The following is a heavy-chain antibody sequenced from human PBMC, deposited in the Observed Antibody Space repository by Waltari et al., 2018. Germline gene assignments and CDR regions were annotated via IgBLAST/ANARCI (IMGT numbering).Heavy chain of an antibody. CDR1: GYTFTSYY. V-gene: IGHV7-4-1*02. J-gene: IGHJ3*02. CDR3: ASPTRDGYNWNDAFDI. Sequence: QVQLVQSGAEVKKPGASVKVSCKASGYTFTSYYMHWVRQAPGQGLEWMGWINTNTGNPTYAQGFTGRLVFSLDTSVSTAYLQISSLKAEDTAVYYCASPTRDGYNWNDAFDIWGQGTMVTVSS. CDR2: INTNTGNP. D-gene: IGHD1-1*01.